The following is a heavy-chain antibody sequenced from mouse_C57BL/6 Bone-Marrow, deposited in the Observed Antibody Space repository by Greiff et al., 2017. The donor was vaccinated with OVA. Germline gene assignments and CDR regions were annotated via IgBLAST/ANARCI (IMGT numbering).Heavy chain of an antibody. CDR1: GFTFSDYG. CDR3: ARELGRGAWFAY. J-gene: IGHJ3*01. V-gene: IGHV5-17*01. CDR2: ISSGSSTI. D-gene: IGHD4-1*01. Sequence: EVKLVESGGGLVKPGGSLKLSCAASGFTFSDYGMHWVRQAPEKGLEWVAYISSGSSTIYYADTEKGRFTISRDNATTTLFLQMTSLRSEDTAMYYCARELGRGAWFAYWGQGTLVTVSA.